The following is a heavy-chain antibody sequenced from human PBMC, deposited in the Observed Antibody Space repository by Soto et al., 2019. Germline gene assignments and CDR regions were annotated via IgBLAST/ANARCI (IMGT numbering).Heavy chain of an antibody. CDR2: ISSSSSTI. V-gene: IGHV3-48*04. CDR3: ARDRLYSYGWGVDY. J-gene: IGHJ4*02. CDR1: GFTFSSYS. D-gene: IGHD6-19*01. Sequence: GGSLRLSCAASGFTFSSYSMNWVRQAPGKGLEWVSYISSSSSTIYYADSVKGRFTFSRDNAKNSLYLQMDSLRAEDTAVYYCARDRLYSYGWGVDYWGQGTLVTVSS.